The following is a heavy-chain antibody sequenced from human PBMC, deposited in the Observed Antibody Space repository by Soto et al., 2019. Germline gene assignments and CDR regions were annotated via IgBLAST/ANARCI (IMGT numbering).Heavy chain of an antibody. CDR1: GFTFSSYG. Sequence: GGSLRLSCAASGFTFSSYGMHWVRQAPGKGLEWVAVIWYDGSNKYYADSVKGRFTISRDNSKNTLYLQMNSLRAEDTAVYYCAREWLGYCSSTRWFPARQYYYGMDVWGKGTTVTVAS. J-gene: IGHJ6*04. D-gene: IGHD2-2*01. V-gene: IGHV3-33*01. CDR3: AREWLGYCSSTRWFPARQYYYGMDV. CDR2: IWYDGSNK.